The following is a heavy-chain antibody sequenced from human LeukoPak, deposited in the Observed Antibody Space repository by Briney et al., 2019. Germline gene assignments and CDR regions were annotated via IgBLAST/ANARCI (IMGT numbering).Heavy chain of an antibody. V-gene: IGHV3-48*03. CDR3: AGGRQHNY. J-gene: IGHJ4*02. CDR2: ISSSGGTI. CDR1: GFTFSSYE. Sequence: GGSLRLSCADFGFTFSSYEMNWVRQAPGRGLEWVSYISSSGGTIYYADSVKGRFTISRDNAKSSLYLQMNSLRAEDTAVYFCAGGRQHNYWGQGTLVTVSS.